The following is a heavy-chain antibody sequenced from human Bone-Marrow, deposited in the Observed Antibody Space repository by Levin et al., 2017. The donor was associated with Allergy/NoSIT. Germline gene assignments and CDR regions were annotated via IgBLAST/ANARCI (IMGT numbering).Heavy chain of an antibody. CDR1: GGSISTYY. D-gene: IGHD4-17*01. CDR3: ARERFRTGMAPYGDPGEFDY. CDR2: ISYSGST. Sequence: SQTLSLTCTVSGGSISTYYWSWIRQPPGKALEWIGYISYSGSTNYSPSLKSRVTISVDTSKNQFSLKLTSVTAADTAVYHCARERFRTGMAPYGDPGEFDYWGQGTLVTVSS. J-gene: IGHJ4*02. V-gene: IGHV4-59*01.